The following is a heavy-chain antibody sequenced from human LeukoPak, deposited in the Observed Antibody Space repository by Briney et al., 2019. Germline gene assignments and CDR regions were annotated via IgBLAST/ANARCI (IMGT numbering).Heavy chain of an antibody. Sequence: SETLSLTCTVSGGSISSYYWSWIRQPPGKGLEWIGYIYCSGSTNYNPSLKSRVTISVDTSKNQFSLKLSSVTAADTAVYYCARVRLRQPGGIAAAGPHYYYYGMDVWGQGTTVTVSS. V-gene: IGHV4-59*01. D-gene: IGHD6-13*01. CDR3: ARVRLRQPGGIAAAGPHYYYYGMDV. CDR1: GGSISSYY. CDR2: IYCSGST. J-gene: IGHJ6*02.